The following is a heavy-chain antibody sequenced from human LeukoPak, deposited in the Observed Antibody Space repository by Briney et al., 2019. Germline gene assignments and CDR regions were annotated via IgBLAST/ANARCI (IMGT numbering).Heavy chain of an antibody. V-gene: IGHV1-8*01. CDR3: ARGRGKWFGELSSYFDY. CDR1: GYTFTSYD. CDR2: MNPNSGNT. D-gene: IGHD3-10*01. J-gene: IGHJ4*02. Sequence: ASVKVSCKASGYTFTSYDINWVRQATGQGLEWMGWMNPNSGNTGYAQKFQGRVTMTRNTSISTAYMELSSLRSEDTAVYYCARGRGKWFGELSSYFDYWGQGTLVTVSS.